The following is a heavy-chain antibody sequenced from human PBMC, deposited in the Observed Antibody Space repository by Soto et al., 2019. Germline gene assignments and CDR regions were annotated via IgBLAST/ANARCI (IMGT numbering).Heavy chain of an antibody. D-gene: IGHD2-8*01. CDR1: GFTVSSNY. J-gene: IGHJ4*02. CDR3: ARIGFGVGYAFEY. CDR2: IYSGGST. V-gene: IGHV3-53*01. Sequence: GGSLRLSCAASGFTVSSNYMSWVRQAPGKGLEWVSVIYSGGSTYYADSVKGRFTISRDNSKNTLYLQMNSLRAEDTAVYYCARIGFGVGYAFEYWGQGTLVTVSS.